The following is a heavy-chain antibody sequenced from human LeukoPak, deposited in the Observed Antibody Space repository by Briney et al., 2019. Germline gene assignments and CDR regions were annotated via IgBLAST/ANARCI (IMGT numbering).Heavy chain of an antibody. Sequence: ASAKVSCKASGYTFTGYYMHWVRQAPGQGLEWMGWINPNSGGTNYAQKFQGRVTMTRDTSISTAYMELSRLRSDDTAVYYCAREARDRVVSDYWGQGTLVTVSS. D-gene: IGHD2-15*01. J-gene: IGHJ4*02. CDR3: AREARDRVVSDY. CDR2: INPNSGGT. V-gene: IGHV1-2*02. CDR1: GYTFTGYY.